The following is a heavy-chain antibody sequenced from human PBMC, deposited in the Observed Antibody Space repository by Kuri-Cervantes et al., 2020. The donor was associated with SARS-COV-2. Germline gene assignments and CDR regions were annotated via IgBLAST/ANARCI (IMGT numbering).Heavy chain of an antibody. V-gene: IGHV4-4*08. CDR2: IYNSGST. CDR1: GGSISSYS. CDR3: ARDLVVELRSFDAFDI. D-gene: IGHD1-7*01. J-gene: IGHJ3*02. Sequence: SETLSLTCTVSGGSISSYSWSWIRHPPGKGLEWIGYIYNSGSTNYNPSLKSRVTISVDTSKNQLSLKLSSVTAADTAVYYCARDLVVELRSFDAFDIWGQGTRVTVSS.